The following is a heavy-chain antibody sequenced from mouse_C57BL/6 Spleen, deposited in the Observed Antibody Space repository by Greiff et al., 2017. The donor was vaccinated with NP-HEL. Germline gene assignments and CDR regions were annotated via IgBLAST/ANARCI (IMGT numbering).Heavy chain of an antibody. J-gene: IGHJ4*01. CDR3: ARLGGNYGYAMDY. CDR1: GFTFSDYG. D-gene: IGHD2-1*01. CDR2: ISSGSSTI. Sequence: DVKLVESGGGLVKPGGSLKLSCAASGFTFSDYGMHWVRQAPEKGLEWVAYISSGSSTIYYADTVKGRFTISRDNAKNTLFLQMTSLRSEDTAMYYCARLGGNYGYAMDYWGQGTSVTVSS. V-gene: IGHV5-17*01.